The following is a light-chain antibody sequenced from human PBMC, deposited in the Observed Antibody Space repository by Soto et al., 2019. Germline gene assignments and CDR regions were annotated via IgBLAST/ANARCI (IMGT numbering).Light chain of an antibody. Sequence: EIVMTQSQATLSVSPGERATLSCRASQSVSSKLAWYQQKPGQAPRLLIYGASTRATGIPARFSGSGSGTEFTLTISSLQSEDFAVYYCQQYNNWPLTFGGGTKVEIK. CDR1: QSVSSK. J-gene: IGKJ4*01. CDR2: GAS. CDR3: QQYNNWPLT. V-gene: IGKV3-15*01.